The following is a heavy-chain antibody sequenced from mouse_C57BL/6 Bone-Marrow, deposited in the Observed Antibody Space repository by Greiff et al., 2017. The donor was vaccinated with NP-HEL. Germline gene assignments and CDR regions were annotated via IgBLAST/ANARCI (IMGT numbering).Heavy chain of an antibody. J-gene: IGHJ3*01. CDR3: ARDYYYGSSPGWFAY. CDR2: IYPRSGNT. V-gene: IGHV1-81*01. D-gene: IGHD1-1*01. Sequence: QVQLQQSGAELARPGASVKLSCKASGYTFTSYGISWVKQRTGQGLEWIGEIYPRSGNTYYNEKFKGKATLTADKSSSTAYMELRSLTSEDSAVYFCARDYYYGSSPGWFAYWGQGTLVTVSA. CDR1: GYTFTSYG.